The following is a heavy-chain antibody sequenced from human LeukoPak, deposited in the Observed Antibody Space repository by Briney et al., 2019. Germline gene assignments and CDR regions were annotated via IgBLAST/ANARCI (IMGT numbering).Heavy chain of an antibody. Sequence: GGSLRLSCAASGFTFSSYAMSWVRQAPGKGLEWVSAISGSGGSTYYTDSVKGRFTISRDNSKNTLYLQMNSLRAEDTAVYYCAKDVWNYDSTPEAFDIWGQGTMVTVSS. V-gene: IGHV3-23*01. CDR2: ISGSGGST. D-gene: IGHD3-22*01. J-gene: IGHJ3*02. CDR3: AKDVWNYDSTPEAFDI. CDR1: GFTFSSYA.